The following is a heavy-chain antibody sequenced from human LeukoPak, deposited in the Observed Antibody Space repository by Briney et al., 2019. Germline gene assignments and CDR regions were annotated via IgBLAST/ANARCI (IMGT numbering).Heavy chain of an antibody. CDR1: GFTFSSYA. V-gene: IGHV3-23*01. CDR3: ARGSSSWFGEGNFDY. J-gene: IGHJ4*02. Sequence: GGSLRLSCAASGFTFSSYAMSWVRQAPGKGLEWVSAISGSGGSTYYADSVKGRFTISRDNSKNTLYLQMNSPRAEDTAVYYCARGSSSWFGEGNFDYWGQGTLVTVSS. CDR2: ISGSGGST. D-gene: IGHD6-13*01.